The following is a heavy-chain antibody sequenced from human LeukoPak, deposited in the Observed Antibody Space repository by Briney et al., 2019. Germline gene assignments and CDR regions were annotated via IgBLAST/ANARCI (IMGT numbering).Heavy chain of an antibody. CDR2: INHSGST. Sequence: PSETLSLTCAVYGGSSSGYYWSWIRQPPGKGLEWIGEINHSGSTNYNPSLKSRVTISVDTSKNQFSLKLSSVTAADTAVYYCARVGATKGAFDIWGQGAMVTVSS. CDR1: GGSSSGYY. J-gene: IGHJ3*02. CDR3: ARVGATKGAFDI. V-gene: IGHV4-34*01. D-gene: IGHD1-26*01.